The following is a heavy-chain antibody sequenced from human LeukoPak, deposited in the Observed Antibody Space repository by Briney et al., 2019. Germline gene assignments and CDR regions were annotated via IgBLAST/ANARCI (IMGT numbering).Heavy chain of an antibody. V-gene: IGHV4-30-2*01. Sequence: SETLSLTCTVSGGSLSSGGYYWSWIRRPPGKGLEWIGYIYHSGSTYYNPSLKSRVTISVDRSKNQFSLKLSSVTAADTAVYYCARVKVGASTSYYYYYMDVWGKGTTVTVSS. J-gene: IGHJ6*03. D-gene: IGHD1-26*01. CDR1: GGSLSSGGYY. CDR3: ARVKVGASTSYYYYYMDV. CDR2: IYHSGST.